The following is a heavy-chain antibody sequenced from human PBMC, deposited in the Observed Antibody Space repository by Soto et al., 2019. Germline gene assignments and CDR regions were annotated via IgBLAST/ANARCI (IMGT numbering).Heavy chain of an antibody. Sequence: SETLSLTCTVSGGSISSSNDYWVWIRQPPGKGLEWIGNIYYTGSTYYNPSLKSRVTISMDTSKNQFSLKLTSVTAADTAVYYCASALYCSGGSCSFDPWGQGTLVTVSS. CDR3: ASALYCSGGSCSFDP. D-gene: IGHD2-15*01. CDR1: GGSISSSNDY. CDR2: IYYTGST. J-gene: IGHJ5*02. V-gene: IGHV4-39*07.